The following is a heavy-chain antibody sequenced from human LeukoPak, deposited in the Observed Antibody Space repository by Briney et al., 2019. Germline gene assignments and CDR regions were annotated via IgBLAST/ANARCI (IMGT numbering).Heavy chain of an antibody. V-gene: IGHV3-7*03. D-gene: IGHD6-19*01. J-gene: IGHJ3*02. CDR1: GFTFSSYW. CDR3: ARDRAGSGWFGGFDI. CDR2: IKQDGSEK. Sequence: GGSLRLSCAASGFTFSSYWMSWVRQAPGKGLEWVANIKQDGSEKYYVDSAKGRFTISRDNAKNSLYLQMNSLRAEDTAVYYCARDRAGSGWFGGFDIWGQGTMVTVSS.